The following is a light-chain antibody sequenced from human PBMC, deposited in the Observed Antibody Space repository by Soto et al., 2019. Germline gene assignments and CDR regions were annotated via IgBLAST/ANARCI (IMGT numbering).Light chain of an antibody. Sequence: DIQMTQPPPTLSASVGDRVTITCRASQSISSWLAWYQQKSGKAPKLLIYDASRLESGAPSRFSGSGSGTDSTLTISSLQPDDFATYDCQQYNSYSWTFGQGTKVEIK. CDR3: QQYNSYSWT. J-gene: IGKJ1*01. CDR1: QSISSW. V-gene: IGKV1-5*01. CDR2: DAS.